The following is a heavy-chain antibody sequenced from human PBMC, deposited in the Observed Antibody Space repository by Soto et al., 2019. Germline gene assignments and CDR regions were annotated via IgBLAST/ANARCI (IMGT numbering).Heavy chain of an antibody. CDR3: AREGIAAAANGGWFDP. CDR2: ISSSSSYI. D-gene: IGHD6-13*01. V-gene: IGHV3-21*01. CDR1: GFTFSSYS. Sequence: GGSLRLSCAASGFTFSSYSMNWVRQAPGKGLEWVSSISSSSSYIYYADSVKGRFTISRDNAKNSLYLQMNSLRAEDTAVYYCAREGIAAAANGGWFDPWGQGTLVTVSS. J-gene: IGHJ5*02.